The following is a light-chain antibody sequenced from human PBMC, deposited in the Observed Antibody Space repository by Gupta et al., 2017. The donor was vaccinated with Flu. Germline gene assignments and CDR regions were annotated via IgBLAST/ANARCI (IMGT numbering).Light chain of an antibody. CDR3: QAWDSSLGV. V-gene: IGLV3-1*01. CDR2: QDS. CDR1: KLGDKY. J-gene: IGLJ3*02. Sequence: CSGDKLGDKYACWYQQKPAQSPVLVIYQDSKRPSGIPERFSGSNSWNTATLTIIGTQAMDEADYYCQAWDSSLGVFGGGTKLTVL.